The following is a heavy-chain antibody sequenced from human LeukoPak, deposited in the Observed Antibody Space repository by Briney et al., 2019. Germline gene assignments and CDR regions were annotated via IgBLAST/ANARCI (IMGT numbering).Heavy chain of an antibody. CDR3: TNLGATKFHYFDY. CDR2: IDGGGGST. CDR1: GFTFSNFV. D-gene: IGHD1-26*01. V-gene: IGHV3-23*01. Sequence: GGSLRLSCAASGFTFSNFVMSWVRQAPGKGLEWVSYIDGGGGSTNYADSVKGRFTISRDNSKNTLYLQMNSLRAEDTAVYYCTNLGATKFHYFDYWGQGTLVTVSS. J-gene: IGHJ4*02.